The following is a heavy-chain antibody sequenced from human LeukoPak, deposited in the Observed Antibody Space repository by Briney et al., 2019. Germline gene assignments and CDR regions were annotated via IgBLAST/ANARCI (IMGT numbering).Heavy chain of an antibody. CDR1: GGSISSNSYF. J-gene: IGHJ3*02. CDR2: IYYSGST. CDR3: ARGPLMITFGGVIVLDAFDI. D-gene: IGHD3-16*02. V-gene: IGHV4-39*01. Sequence: SETLSLTCTVSGGSISSNSYFWGWIRQPPGKGLEWIGNIYYSGSTYYNPSLKSRVTISVDTSKNQFSLKLSSVTAADTAVYYCARGPLMITFGGVIVLDAFDIWGQGTMVTVSS.